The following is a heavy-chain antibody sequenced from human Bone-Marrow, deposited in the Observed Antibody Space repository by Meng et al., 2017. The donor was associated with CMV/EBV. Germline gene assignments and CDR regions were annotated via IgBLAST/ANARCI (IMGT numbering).Heavy chain of an antibody. CDR2: IIPIFGTA. D-gene: IGHD5-18*01. Sequence: SVKVSCKASGGTFSSYAISWVRQAPGQGLEWMGGIIPIFGTANYAQKFQGRVTITTDESTSTAYMELSSLRSEDTAVYYCAMGYSYGFDYYYYGMDVWGQGTTVTVSS. V-gene: IGHV1-69*05. CDR1: GGTFSSYA. CDR3: AMGYSYGFDYYYYGMDV. J-gene: IGHJ6*02.